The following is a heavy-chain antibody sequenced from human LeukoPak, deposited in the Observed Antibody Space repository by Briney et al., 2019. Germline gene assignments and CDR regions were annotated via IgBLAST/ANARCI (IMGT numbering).Heavy chain of an antibody. CDR1: GGTFSSYA. CDR2: IIPILGIA. Sequence: ASVKVSCKASGGTFSSYAISWVRQAPGQGLEWMGRIIPILGIANYAQKFQGRVTITADKSTSTAYMELSSLRSEDTAVYYCARDGAEEPWFDPWGQGTLVTVSS. V-gene: IGHV1-69*04. CDR3: ARDGAEEPWFDP. J-gene: IGHJ5*02. D-gene: IGHD1-26*01.